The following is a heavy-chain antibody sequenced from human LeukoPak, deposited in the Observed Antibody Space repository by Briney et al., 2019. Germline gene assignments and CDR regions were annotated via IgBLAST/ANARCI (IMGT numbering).Heavy chain of an antibody. CDR3: ARAPMEVVPSDMRKNRYNRFDP. CDR2: INNSGST. CDR1: GGSISGDY. J-gene: IGHJ5*02. D-gene: IGHD2-2*01. Sequence: SETLSLTCAVYGGSISGDYWSWIRQPPGKGLEWIGKINNSGSTNYNPSPKRLVTISVDTSKNQFSLKLSSVTAADTAVSSCARAPMEVVPSDMRKNRYNRFDPWGQGTLVTVSS. V-gene: IGHV4-34*01.